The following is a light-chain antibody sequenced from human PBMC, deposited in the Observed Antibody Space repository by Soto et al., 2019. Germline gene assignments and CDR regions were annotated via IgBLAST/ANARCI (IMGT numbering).Light chain of an antibody. Sequence: EVVLTQSPGTLSLSPGERAALSCRASENIYTNLAWYQQKPGQAPRLLFYGASTRATGLPARFSGTGSGTEFTLTINSLQAEDFAVYYCQQYNNWPPLTFGGGTKVDI. J-gene: IGKJ4*01. CDR2: GAS. V-gene: IGKV3-15*01. CDR1: ENIYTN. CDR3: QQYNNWPPLT.